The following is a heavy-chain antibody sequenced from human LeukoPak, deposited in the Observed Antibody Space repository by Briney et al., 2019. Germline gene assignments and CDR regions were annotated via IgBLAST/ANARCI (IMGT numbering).Heavy chain of an antibody. CDR3: AKDAGDFGDSYFDH. CDR2: LWYDGSHE. Sequence: PGGSLRLSCAASGVNFKNYGMHWVRQAPGKGLEWVAALWYDGSHEYYADSVKGRFTISRDNFKNTLFVEMNGLRAGDTAIYYCAKDAGDFGDSYFDHWGQGTPVTVSS. V-gene: IGHV3-33*06. CDR1: GVNFKNYG. D-gene: IGHD4-17*01. J-gene: IGHJ4*02.